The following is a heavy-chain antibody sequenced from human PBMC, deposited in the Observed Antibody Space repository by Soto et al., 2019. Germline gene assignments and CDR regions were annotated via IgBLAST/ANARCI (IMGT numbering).Heavy chain of an antibody. CDR2: IIPIFGTA. CDR1: GGTFSSYA. J-gene: IGHJ6*02. D-gene: IGHD5-18*01. CDR3: ARDSPPHVDTAMVTPYGMDV. V-gene: IGHV1-69*13. Sequence: ASVKVSCKASGGTFSSYAISWVRQAPGQGLEWMGGIIPIFGTANYAQKFQGRVTITADESTSTAYMELSSLRSEDTAVYYCARDSPPHVDTAMVTPYGMDVWGQGTTVTVS.